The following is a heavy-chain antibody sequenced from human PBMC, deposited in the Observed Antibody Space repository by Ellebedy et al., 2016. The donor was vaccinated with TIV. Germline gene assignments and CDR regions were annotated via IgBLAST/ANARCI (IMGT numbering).Heavy chain of an antibody. J-gene: IGHJ6*03. D-gene: IGHD3-16*01. Sequence: GGSLRLXCAASRFTFSSYAMSWVRQAPGKGLEWVSAISGSGASTYYADSVKGRFTISRDNSKTTLYLQMNSLRAEDTAVYYCARGGEDGYYMDVWGKGTTVTVSS. CDR3: ARGGEDGYYMDV. V-gene: IGHV3-23*01. CDR1: RFTFSSYA. CDR2: ISGSGAST.